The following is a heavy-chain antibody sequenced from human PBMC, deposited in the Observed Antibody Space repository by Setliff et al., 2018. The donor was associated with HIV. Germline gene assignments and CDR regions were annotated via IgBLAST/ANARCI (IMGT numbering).Heavy chain of an antibody. D-gene: IGHD3-10*01. V-gene: IGHV4-4*07. Sequence: SETLSLTCSVSGGSITGYWWSWIRQPAGKGLEWIGRIYSAGWTIYNPSLESRVTMSVGTSKNQFSLSLSSMTAADTAVYYCARSIYGSGSQPPDYWGQGILVTVSS. CDR1: GGSITGYW. J-gene: IGHJ4*02. CDR2: IYSAGWT. CDR3: ARSIYGSGSQPPDY.